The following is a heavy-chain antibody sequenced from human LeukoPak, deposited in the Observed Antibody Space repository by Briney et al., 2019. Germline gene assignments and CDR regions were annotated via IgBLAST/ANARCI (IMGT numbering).Heavy chain of an antibody. CDR3: ARGTLRFLEWLSRSPTYYFDY. Sequence: SETLSLTCAVYGGSFSGYQWSWIRQPPGKRLEWIGKINHSGSTIYNPSLKSRVTISVDTSKNQFSLKLSSVTAADTAVYYCARGTLRFLEWLSRSPTYYFDYWGQGTLVTVSS. D-gene: IGHD3-3*01. J-gene: IGHJ4*02. CDR1: GGSFSGYQ. V-gene: IGHV4-34*01. CDR2: INHSGST.